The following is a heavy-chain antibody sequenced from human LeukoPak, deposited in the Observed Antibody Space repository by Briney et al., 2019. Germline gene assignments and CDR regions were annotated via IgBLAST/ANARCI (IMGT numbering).Heavy chain of an antibody. CDR1: GFTFSGYW. CDR2: INTDEKTT. J-gene: IGHJ4*02. D-gene: IGHD6-13*01. V-gene: IGHV3-74*03. CDR3: TRGRFTSNWAYFDY. Sequence: GGSLRLSYVASGFTFSGYWMHWVRHAPGKGLVWVSRINTDEKTTTYADSVKGRFTISRDNAKNTLYLQMNSLRAEDTALYYCTRGRFTSNWAYFDYWGQGTLVTVSS.